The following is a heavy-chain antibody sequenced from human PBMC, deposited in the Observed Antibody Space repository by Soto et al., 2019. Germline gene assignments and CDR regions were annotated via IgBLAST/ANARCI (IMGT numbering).Heavy chain of an antibody. Sequence: GGSLRLSCAASGFTFRNFALSWLRQAPGKGLEWVSAISEGGDVTVSANSVKGRFTISRDNSKDTLFLQMNSLGVADTAVYYCAKETSPYTHYVFDIWGQGTMVTVSS. CDR3: AKETSPYTHYVFDI. V-gene: IGHV3-23*01. CDR1: GFTFRNFA. CDR2: ISEGGDVT. D-gene: IGHD3-16*01. J-gene: IGHJ3*02.